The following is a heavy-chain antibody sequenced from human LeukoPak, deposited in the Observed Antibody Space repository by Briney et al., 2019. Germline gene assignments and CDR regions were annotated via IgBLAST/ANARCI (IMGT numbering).Heavy chain of an antibody. CDR3: ARDGIEYGSGSFYSIGIDV. CDR1: GYIFTSYG. J-gene: IGHJ6*02. V-gene: IGHV1-18*01. D-gene: IGHD3-10*01. CDR2: ITAYQGNT. Sequence: ASVKVSCKASGYIFTSYGVGWVRQAPGQGLEWMGWITAYQGNTAWAQKFQGRVTMTTDTSTSTAYMELRSLRSDDTAVYYCARDGIEYGSGSFYSIGIDVWGQGTTVSVSS.